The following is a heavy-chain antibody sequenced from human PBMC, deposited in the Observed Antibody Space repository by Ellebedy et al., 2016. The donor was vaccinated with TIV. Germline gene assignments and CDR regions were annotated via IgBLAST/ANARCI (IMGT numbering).Heavy chain of an antibody. CDR3: AREPSSSWYRSRYFDY. V-gene: IGHV1-46*01. D-gene: IGHD6-13*01. CDR2: FNPSGDNT. J-gene: IGHJ4*02. CDR1: GYTFTSYY. Sequence: ASVKVSCXASGYTFTSYYIHWVRQAPGQGLEWVGIFNPSGDNTIYAQKFQDRVTMTRDTSTNTVYMELSSLRSEDTAVYYCAREPSSSWYRSRYFDYWGQGTLVTVSS.